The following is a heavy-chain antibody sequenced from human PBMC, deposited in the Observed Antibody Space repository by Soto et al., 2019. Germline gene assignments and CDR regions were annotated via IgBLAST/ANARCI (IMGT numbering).Heavy chain of an antibody. Sequence: VSLRLSCAASEFTFSTYAMSWVRQAPGKGLEWVSSIGSGGSPTYYADSVKGRFTISRDNSKNTLYLQMNSLRAEDTAVYYCAKGALSTYFDWGQGTLVTVSS. D-gene: IGHD3-9*01. CDR1: EFTFSTYA. CDR3: AKGALSTYFD. J-gene: IGHJ4*02. CDR2: IGSGGSPT. V-gene: IGHV3-23*01.